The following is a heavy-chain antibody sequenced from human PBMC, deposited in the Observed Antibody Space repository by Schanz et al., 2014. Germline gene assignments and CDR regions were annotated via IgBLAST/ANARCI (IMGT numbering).Heavy chain of an antibody. J-gene: IGHJ6*02. D-gene: IGHD3-10*01. CDR3: ARAKRFGDMDV. Sequence: QVQLVQSGPEVKKPGSSVKVSCQAFGDTFSKYNIMWVRQVPGQGLEWLGRIMPLRGIGNNAWKFQDRLTITADKSMNITYMELSSLGTEDTAVYYCARAKRFGDMDVWGQGTTXTVSS. CDR1: GDTFSKYN. CDR2: IMPLRGIG. V-gene: IGHV1-69*02.